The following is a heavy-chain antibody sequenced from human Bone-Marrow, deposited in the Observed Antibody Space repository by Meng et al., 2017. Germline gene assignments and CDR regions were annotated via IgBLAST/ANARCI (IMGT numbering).Heavy chain of an antibody. CDR2: ISSSGSTI. CDR3: ARAPVLRFSEWLYSGGMDV. V-gene: IGHV3-48*03. D-gene: IGHD3-3*01. Sequence: GESLKISCAASGFTFSSYEMNWVRQAPGKGLEWVSYISSSGSTIYYADSVKGRFTISRDNAKNSLYLQMNSLRAEDTAVYYCARAPVLRFSEWLYSGGMDVWGQGTTVTVSS. J-gene: IGHJ6*02. CDR1: GFTFSSYE.